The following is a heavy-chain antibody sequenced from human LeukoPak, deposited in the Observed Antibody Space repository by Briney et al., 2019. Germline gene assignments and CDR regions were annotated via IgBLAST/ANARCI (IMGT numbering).Heavy chain of an antibody. J-gene: IGHJ4*02. CDR1: GFTFSSYG. D-gene: IGHD2-8*01. CDR2: ISHDGSKK. CDR3: ARVVSRAYLQYFFDY. V-gene: IGHV3-30*19. Sequence: PGGSLRLSCAASGFTFSSYGMHWVRQAPGKGRAWVAVISHDGSKKYYADSVKGRFTISRDNSKNTLYLQMNSLRAEDTAVYYCARVVSRAYLQYFFDYWGQGTLVTVTS.